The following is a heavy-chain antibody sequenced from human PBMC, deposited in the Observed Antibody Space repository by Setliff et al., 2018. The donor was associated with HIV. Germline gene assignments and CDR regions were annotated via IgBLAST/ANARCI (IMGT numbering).Heavy chain of an antibody. D-gene: IGHD2-21*01. J-gene: IGHJ4*02. Sequence: ASVKVSCKASGYFFTTYGISWVRQAPGQGLEWMGWTSAYNGHTNYAQNFQGRVTITSDTSATTAFMGLRSLGSEDTAVYYCARDLCGDNCYRGYYFDYWGQGTLVTVSS. CDR3: ARDLCGDNCYRGYYFDY. CDR1: GYFFTTYG. CDR2: TSAYNGHT. V-gene: IGHV1-18*01.